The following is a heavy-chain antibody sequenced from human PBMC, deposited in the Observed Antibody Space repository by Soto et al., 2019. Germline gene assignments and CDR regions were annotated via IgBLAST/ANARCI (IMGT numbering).Heavy chain of an antibody. CDR3: ARPGSRALYYYYYGMDV. Sequence: ASETLSLTCAVYGGSFSGYYWSWIRQPPGKGLEWIGEINHSGSTNYNPSLKSRVTISVDTSKNQFSLKLSSVTAADTAVYYCARPGSRALYYYYYGMDVWGQGTTVTVSS. CDR2: INHSGST. V-gene: IGHV4-34*01. J-gene: IGHJ6*02. D-gene: IGHD1-26*01. CDR1: GGSFSGYY.